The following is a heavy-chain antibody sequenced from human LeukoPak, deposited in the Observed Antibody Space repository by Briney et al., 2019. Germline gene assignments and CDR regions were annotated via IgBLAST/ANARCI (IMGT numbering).Heavy chain of an antibody. D-gene: IGHD5-18*01. J-gene: IGHJ4*02. CDR3: AREGIAYSYGHYSPNFDY. V-gene: IGHV1-2*06. Sequence: ASVTVSCKTSGYTFIGYYMHWVRQAPGQGLEWMGRINPDSGGTNYAQKFQGRVTMTRDTSISTAYMELSRLRSDDTAVYYCAREGIAYSYGHYSPNFDYWGQGTLVTVSS. CDR2: INPDSGGT. CDR1: GYTFIGYY.